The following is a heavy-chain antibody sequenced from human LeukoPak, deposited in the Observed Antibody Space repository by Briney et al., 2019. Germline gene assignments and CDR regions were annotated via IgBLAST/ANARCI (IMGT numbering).Heavy chain of an antibody. CDR1: GYTFTSYG. V-gene: IGHV1-69*06. CDR3: ARDPLRGYSYGWSFDY. D-gene: IGHD5-18*01. CDR2: IIPIFGTA. J-gene: IGHJ4*02. Sequence: SVKVSCKASGYTFTSYGISWVRQAPGQGLEWMGGIIPIFGTANYAQKFQGRVTITADKSTSTAYMELSSLRSEDTAVYYCARDPLRGYSYGWSFDYWGQGTLVIVSS.